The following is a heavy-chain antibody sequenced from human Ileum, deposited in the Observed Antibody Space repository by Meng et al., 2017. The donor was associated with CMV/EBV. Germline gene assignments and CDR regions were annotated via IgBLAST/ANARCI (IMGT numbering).Heavy chain of an antibody. J-gene: IGHJ4*02. D-gene: IGHD2-2*01. Sequence: LSLTCAASGFTFSDYYMSWIRQAPGKGLEWVSYISSSGSTIYYADSVKGRFTISRDNAKNSLYLQMNSLRAEDTAVYYCAREGLVVVPAATYFDYWGQGTLVTVSS. CDR3: AREGLVVVPAATYFDY. CDR2: ISSSGSTI. V-gene: IGHV3-11*04. CDR1: GFTFSDYY.